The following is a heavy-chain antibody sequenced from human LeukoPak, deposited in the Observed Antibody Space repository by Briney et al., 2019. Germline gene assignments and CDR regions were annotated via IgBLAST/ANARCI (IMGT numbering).Heavy chain of an antibody. CDR3: ARVGTTGYSSSWYQTYYYYMDV. D-gene: IGHD6-13*01. Sequence: TSETLSLTCTVSGGSISSHYWSWIRQPPGKGLEWIGYIYYSGSTNYNPSLKSRVTISVDTSKNQFSLKLSSVTAADTAVYYCARVGTTGYSSSWYQTYYYYMDVWAKGPRSPSP. V-gene: IGHV4-59*11. CDR2: IYYSGST. CDR1: GGSISSHY. J-gene: IGHJ6*03.